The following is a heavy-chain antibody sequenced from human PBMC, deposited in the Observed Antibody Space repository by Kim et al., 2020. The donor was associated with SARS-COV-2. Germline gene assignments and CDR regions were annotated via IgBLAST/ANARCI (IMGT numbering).Heavy chain of an antibody. Sequence: GGSLRLSCAASGFTFSSYAMSWVRQAPGKGLEWVSAISGSGGSTYYADSVKGRFTISRDNSKNTLYLQMNSLRAEDTAVYYCAKRSYYYDSSGYPHHGMDVWGQGTTVTVSS. D-gene: IGHD3-22*01. J-gene: IGHJ6*02. CDR2: ISGSGGST. V-gene: IGHV3-23*01. CDR1: GFTFSSYA. CDR3: AKRSYYYDSSGYPHHGMDV.